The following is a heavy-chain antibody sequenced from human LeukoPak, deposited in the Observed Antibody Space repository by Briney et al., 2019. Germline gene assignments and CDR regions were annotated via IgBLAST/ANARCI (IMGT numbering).Heavy chain of an antibody. CDR2: IYYSGST. CDR1: GGSISSYY. J-gene: IGHJ4*02. D-gene: IGHD6-13*01. CDR3: ARGGIAAAGTFGY. Sequence: SETLSLTCTVSGGSISSYYWSWIRQPPGKGLEWIGYIYYSGSTNYNPSLKSRVTISVDTPKNQFSLKLSSVTAADTAVYYCARGGIAAAGTFGYWGQGTLVTVSS. V-gene: IGHV4-59*01.